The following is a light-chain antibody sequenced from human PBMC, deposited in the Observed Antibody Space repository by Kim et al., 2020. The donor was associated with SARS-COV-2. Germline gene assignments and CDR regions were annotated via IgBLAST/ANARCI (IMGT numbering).Light chain of an antibody. CDR1: THDVRGYNY. CDR3: SSYTSSTTNV. CDR2: DVS. Sequence: GQSITLSGTETTHDVRGYNYVSWYQQHPGKAPKLMIYDVSNRPSGVSNRFSGSKSGNTASLTISGLQAEDEADYYCSSYTSSTTNVFGPATKVTVL. J-gene: IGLJ1*01. V-gene: IGLV2-14*03.